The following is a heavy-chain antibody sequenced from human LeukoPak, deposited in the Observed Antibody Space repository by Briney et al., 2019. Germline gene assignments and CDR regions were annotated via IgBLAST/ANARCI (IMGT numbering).Heavy chain of an antibody. V-gene: IGHV3-21*01. CDR1: GFTFSSYS. D-gene: IGHD3-22*01. Sequence: GGSLRLSWAASGFTFSSYSMNWVRQAPGKGLEWVSSISSSSSYIYYADSVEGRFTISRDNSKNTLYLQMNSLRAEDTAVYYCAKDSVSLGYYYDSSGYLYYFDYWGQGTLVTVSS. CDR2: ISSSSSYI. CDR3: AKDSVSLGYYYDSSGYLYYFDY. J-gene: IGHJ4*02.